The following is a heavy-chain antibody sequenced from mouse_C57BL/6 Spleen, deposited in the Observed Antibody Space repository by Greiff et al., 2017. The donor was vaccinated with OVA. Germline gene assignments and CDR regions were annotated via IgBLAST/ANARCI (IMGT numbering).Heavy chain of an antibody. CDR1: GYTFTSYW. D-gene: IGHD1-1*01. V-gene: IGHV1-69*01. CDR2: IDPSDSYT. Sequence: QVQLQQPGAELVMPGASVKLSCKASGYTFTSYWMHWVKQRPGQGLEWIGEIDPSDSYTNYHQKFKGQSTLTVDKSSSTAYMQLSSLTSEDSAVYYCARGDVYGGYWGQGTTLTVSS. CDR3: ARGDVYGGY. J-gene: IGHJ2*01.